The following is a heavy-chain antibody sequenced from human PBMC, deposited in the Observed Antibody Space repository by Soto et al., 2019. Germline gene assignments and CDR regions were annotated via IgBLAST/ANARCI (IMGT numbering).Heavy chain of an antibody. CDR2: ISGSGTGT. J-gene: IGHJ6*02. V-gene: IGHV3-23*04. CDR1: GFTFRSYA. D-gene: IGHD1-26*01. Sequence: EVQLVESGGGLVQPGGSLRLSCEGSGFTFRSYALSWVRLRPGRGLEWVAWISGSGTGTNSADSVKGRFTITRDNSKTTVYLQMNSLTVEDTAVYYCAKERTGSNHYYGMDVWGQGTTVTVSS. CDR3: AKERTGSNHYYGMDV.